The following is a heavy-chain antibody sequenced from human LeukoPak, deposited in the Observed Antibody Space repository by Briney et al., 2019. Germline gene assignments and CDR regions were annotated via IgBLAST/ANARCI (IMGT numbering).Heavy chain of an antibody. CDR3: AKDMYSGSHDDAFDI. Sequence: GGSLRLSCAASGFTFSSFAMIWVRQPPGKGLEWVSSIFPTSREIHYADSVKGRFTISRDNSKNTLYLQMNSLRAEDTAVYYCAKDMYSGSHDDAFDIWGQGTMVTVSS. D-gene: IGHD1-26*01. CDR2: IFPTSREI. J-gene: IGHJ3*02. CDR1: GFTFSSFA. V-gene: IGHV3-23*01.